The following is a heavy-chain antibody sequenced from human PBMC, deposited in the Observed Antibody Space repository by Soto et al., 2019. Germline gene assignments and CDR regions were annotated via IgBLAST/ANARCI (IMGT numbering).Heavy chain of an antibody. CDR1: GYIFIGFY. D-gene: IGHD3-16*01. CDR3: ARTDYLFSTLTYYFDY. V-gene: IGHV1-2*02. J-gene: IGHJ4*02. CDR2: INPDNGVP. Sequence: GASVKVSCKASGYIFIGFYMHWVRQAPGQGLEWMGWINPDNGVPNYAQKFQGRVTLSRDTSINTAYMELSRLTSDDTAMYYCARTDYLFSTLTYYFDYWGQGTLVTVSS.